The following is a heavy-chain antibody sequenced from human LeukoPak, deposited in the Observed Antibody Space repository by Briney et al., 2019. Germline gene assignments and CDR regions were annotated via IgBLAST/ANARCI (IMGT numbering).Heavy chain of an antibody. J-gene: IGHJ5*02. CDR1: GGSISSYY. CDR3: ARDQSGWYWFDP. CDR2: IYYSGST. V-gene: IGHV4-59*12. Sequence: SETLSLTCTVSGGSISSYYWSWIRQPPGKGLEWIGYIYYSGSTNYNPSLKSRVTMSVDTSKNQFSLKLSSVTAADTAVYYCARDQSGWYWFDPWGQGTLVTVSS. D-gene: IGHD6-19*01.